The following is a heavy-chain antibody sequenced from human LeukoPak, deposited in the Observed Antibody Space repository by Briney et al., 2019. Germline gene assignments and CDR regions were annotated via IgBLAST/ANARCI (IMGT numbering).Heavy chain of an antibody. D-gene: IGHD2-15*01. V-gene: IGHV1-3*01. CDR1: GYTFTNYA. J-gene: IGHJ6*02. CDR3: ARERWHCRVNCYSVYYYALDV. Sequence: ASVKVSCKGSGYTFTNYAVHWVRQAPGRRLEWLGWINPGNGDTKYSQNFQGRVTVTSDTSAATAYVELNSLTSEDTAVYYCARERWHCRVNCYSVYYYALDVWGQGTTVTVSS. CDR2: INPGNGDT.